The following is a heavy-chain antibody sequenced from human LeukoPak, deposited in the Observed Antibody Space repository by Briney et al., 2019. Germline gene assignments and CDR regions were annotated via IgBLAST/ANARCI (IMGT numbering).Heavy chain of an antibody. Sequence: ASVKVSCKASGYTFTSYAMHWVRQAPGQRLEWMGWINAGNGNTKYSQKFQGRVTITRDTSASTAYMELSSLRSEDTAVYYCARDQLRAIAAAGIHAFDIWGQGTMVTVSS. CDR3: ARDQLRAIAAAGIHAFDI. CDR1: GYTFTSYA. CDR2: INAGNGNT. J-gene: IGHJ3*02. D-gene: IGHD6-13*01. V-gene: IGHV1-3*01.